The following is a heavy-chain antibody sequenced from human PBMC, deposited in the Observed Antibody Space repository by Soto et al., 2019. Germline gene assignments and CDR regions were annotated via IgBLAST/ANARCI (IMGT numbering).Heavy chain of an antibody. Sequence: GASVKVSCKASGGTFSSYAISWVRQAPGQGLEWMGGIIPIFGTANYAQKFQGRVTITADESTSTAYMELSSLRSEDTAVYYCARDGGALMGATITYYYYGMDVWGQGTTVTVSS. D-gene: IGHD5-12*01. J-gene: IGHJ6*02. CDR3: ARDGGALMGATITYYYYGMDV. V-gene: IGHV1-69*13. CDR1: GGTFSSYA. CDR2: IIPIFGTA.